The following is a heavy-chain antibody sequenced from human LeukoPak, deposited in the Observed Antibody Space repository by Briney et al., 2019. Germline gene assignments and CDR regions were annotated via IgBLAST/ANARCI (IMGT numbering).Heavy chain of an antibody. CDR2: ISGNGTSA. Sequence: GGSLRLSCAASGFTFSYYAMIWVRQAPGKGLEWVSVISGNGTSADYADSVKGRFTISRDNSKNTLYLRMNNLRAEDTGLYYCARDGARGYCTNGVCYPLEYWGQGTLVTVS. J-gene: IGHJ4*02. V-gene: IGHV3-23*01. CDR3: ARDGARGYCTNGVCYPLEY. D-gene: IGHD2-8*01. CDR1: GFTFSYYA.